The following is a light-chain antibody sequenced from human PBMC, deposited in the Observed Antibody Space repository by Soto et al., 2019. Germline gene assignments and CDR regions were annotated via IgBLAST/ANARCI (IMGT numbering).Light chain of an antibody. CDR2: GAS. J-gene: IGKJ5*01. Sequence: DIQMTQSPSSLSASVGDRVTITCRASQSISSYLNWYQQKPGKAPKLLIYGASSLQSGVPSRFSGSGFGTDFTLSISSLQPEDFAVYYCQQADTFPITFGQGTRLEI. V-gene: IGKV1-39*01. CDR1: QSISSY. CDR3: QQADTFPIT.